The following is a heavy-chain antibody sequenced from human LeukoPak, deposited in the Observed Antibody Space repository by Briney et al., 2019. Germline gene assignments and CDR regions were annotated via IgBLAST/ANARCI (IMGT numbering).Heavy chain of an antibody. Sequence: GGSLRLSCAASGLTFHNTWMHWIGQAQGKGVGGVSRIISDGMTTTYADSVKGRFTISRDNSKNTLYLQMTSLRADDTAVYYCAADGEYAFLVWGQGTMVTVSS. J-gene: IGHJ3*01. V-gene: IGHV3-74*01. CDR2: IISDGMTT. CDR1: GLTFHNTW. D-gene: IGHD2/OR15-2a*01. CDR3: AADGEYAFLV.